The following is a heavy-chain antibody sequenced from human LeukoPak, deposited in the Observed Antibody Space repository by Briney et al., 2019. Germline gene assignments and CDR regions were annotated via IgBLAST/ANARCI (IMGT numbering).Heavy chain of an antibody. V-gene: IGHV3-23*01. CDR3: AKAVSSGWDY. D-gene: IGHD6-19*01. Sequence: PGGSLRLSCAASGFAFSSYAMSWVRQAPEKGLEWVSAISGSGGSTYYADSVKGRFTISRDNSKNTLYLQMNSLRAEDTAVYYCAKAVSSGWDYWGQGTLVTVSS. CDR2: ISGSGGST. CDR1: GFAFSSYA. J-gene: IGHJ4*02.